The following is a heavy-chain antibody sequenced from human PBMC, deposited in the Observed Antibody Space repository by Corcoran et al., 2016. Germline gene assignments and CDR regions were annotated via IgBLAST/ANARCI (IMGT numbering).Heavy chain of an antibody. D-gene: IGHD6-19*01. Sequence: QVQLVESGGGVVQPGRSLRLSCAASGFTFSSYGMHWVRQAPGKGLEWVAVISYDGSNKYYAYSVKGRFTISRDNSKNTLYLQMNSLRAEATAVYYCAKDGGQWLPPEHYVDYWGQGTLVTVSS. CDR1: GFTFSSYG. V-gene: IGHV3-30*18. CDR2: ISYDGSNK. J-gene: IGHJ4*02. CDR3: AKDGGQWLPPEHYVDY.